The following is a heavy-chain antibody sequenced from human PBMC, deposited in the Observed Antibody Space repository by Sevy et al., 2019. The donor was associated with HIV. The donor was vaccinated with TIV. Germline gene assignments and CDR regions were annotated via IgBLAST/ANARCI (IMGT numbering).Heavy chain of an antibody. CDR1: GFRFSSYE. CDR3: ARDLPPSATTVAHFDY. D-gene: IGHD4-17*01. J-gene: IGHJ4*02. Sequence: GESLKISCAASGFRFSSYEMNWVCQAPGKGLEWVASISNSGTNIYYSDSVRGRFTISRDTAKNSLYLQMNSLRAEDTAVYYCARDLPPSATTVAHFDYWGQGTLVTVSS. CDR2: ISNSGTNI. V-gene: IGHV3-48*03.